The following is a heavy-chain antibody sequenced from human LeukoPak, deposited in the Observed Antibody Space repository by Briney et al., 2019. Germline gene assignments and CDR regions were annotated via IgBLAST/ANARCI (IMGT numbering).Heavy chain of an antibody. CDR3: ARDPYSGNYGNYYYYYMDV. CDR1: GFTFSSYW. V-gene: IGHV3-74*01. D-gene: IGHD1-26*01. J-gene: IGHJ6*03. Sequence: GGSLRLSCAASGFTFSSYWMHWVRQAPGKGLVWVSLINGDESNTNYADSVKGRFTISRDNAKNSLYLQMNSLGPEDTAVYYCARDPYSGNYGNYYYYYMDVWGKGTTVTISS. CDR2: INGDESNT.